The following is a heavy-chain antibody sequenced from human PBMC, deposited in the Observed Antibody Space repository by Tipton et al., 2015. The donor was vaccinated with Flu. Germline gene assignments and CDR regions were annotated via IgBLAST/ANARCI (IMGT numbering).Heavy chain of an antibody. Sequence: GLVKPSETLSLTCTVSGGSISSSSYYWGWIRQPPGKGLEWIGSIYYSGSTYYNPSLKSRVTISVDTSKNQFSLKLSSVTAADTAVYYCARHAQEMATIDFDYWGQGTLVTVSS. CDR1: GGSISSSSYY. D-gene: IGHD5-24*01. V-gene: IGHV4-39*01. CDR3: ARHAQEMATIDFDY. CDR2: IYYSGST. J-gene: IGHJ4*02.